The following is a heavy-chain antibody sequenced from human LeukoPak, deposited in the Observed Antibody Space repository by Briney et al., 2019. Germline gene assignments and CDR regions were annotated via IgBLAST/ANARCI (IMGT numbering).Heavy chain of an antibody. V-gene: IGHV3-7*05. CDR3: ARDKSYGDSEDY. J-gene: IGHJ4*02. CDR2: INQDGSEK. D-gene: IGHD4-17*01. Sequence: GGSLRLSCAASGFTFSSYEMNWVRQAPGKGLEWVANINQDGSEKYYVGSVKGRFTISRDNAKNSLYLQMNSLRAEDTAVYYCARDKSYGDSEDYWGQGTLVTVSS. CDR1: GFTFSSYE.